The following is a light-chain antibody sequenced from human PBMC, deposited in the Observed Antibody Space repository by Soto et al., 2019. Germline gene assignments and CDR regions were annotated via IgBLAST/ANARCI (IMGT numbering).Light chain of an antibody. CDR2: GQS. J-gene: IGLJ2*01. CDR3: AVWDDRRGGRA. CDR1: TSNIGSYA. V-gene: IGLV1-44*01. Sequence: QSVLTQPPSASGTPGQRVTISCSGSTSNIGSYAVTWYRQLPGTAPKLLIYGQSQRPSGVPDRFSGSKSGTSGSLAISGLQYEDEADYYCAVWDDRRGGRAFVGGTKVTVL.